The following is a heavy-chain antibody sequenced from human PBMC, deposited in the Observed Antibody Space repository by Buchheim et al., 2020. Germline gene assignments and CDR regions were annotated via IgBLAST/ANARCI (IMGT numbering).Heavy chain of an antibody. Sequence: QVQLVESGGGVIQPGRSLRLSCAASGFTFSSYGMHWVRQAPGKGLEWVAVISYDGSNKYYADSVKGRVTISRDNYTNKLYLQMNSLRAEDTAVYYCAKDSRMITFGGVIGLFDYWGQGTL. J-gene: IGHJ4*02. CDR2: ISYDGSNK. CDR3: AKDSRMITFGGVIGLFDY. CDR1: GFTFSSYG. V-gene: IGHV3-30*18. D-gene: IGHD3-16*02.